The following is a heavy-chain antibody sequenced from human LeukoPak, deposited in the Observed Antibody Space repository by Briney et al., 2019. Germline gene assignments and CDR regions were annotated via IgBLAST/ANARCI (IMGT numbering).Heavy chain of an antibody. CDR2: IYCSGST. J-gene: IGHJ4*02. D-gene: IGHD3-22*01. V-gene: IGHV4-31*03. CDR3: ARARYHDYFDY. Sequence: SETLSLTCTVSGGSISSGGHYWSWIRQHPGKGLEWIGYIYCSGSTYSNPSLKSRVTISVDTSKNQFSLKLSSVTAADTAVYYCARARYHDYFDYWGQGTLVTVSS. CDR1: GGSISSGGHY.